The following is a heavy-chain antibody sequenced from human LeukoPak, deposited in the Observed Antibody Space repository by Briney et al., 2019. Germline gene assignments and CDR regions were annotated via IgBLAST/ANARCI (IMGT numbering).Heavy chain of an antibody. CDR2: INWNSDSI. CDR3: AKAMWELRSLQAPHYYYYYMDV. D-gene: IGHD1-26*01. Sequence: GGSLRLSCAASGFTVSSNYMSWVRQAPGKGLEFVSGINWNSDSIGYADSVKGRFTISRDNSKNSLYLQMNSLRTEDTALYYCAKAMWELRSLQAPHYYYYYMDVWGKGTTVTISS. CDR1: GFTVSSNY. J-gene: IGHJ6*03. V-gene: IGHV3-20*04.